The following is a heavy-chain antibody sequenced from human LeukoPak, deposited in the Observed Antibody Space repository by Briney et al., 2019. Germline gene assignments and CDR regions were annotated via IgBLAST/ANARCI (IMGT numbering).Heavy chain of an antibody. J-gene: IGHJ4*02. CDR3: ARGAFGYCSGGSCYRQFDY. V-gene: IGHV1-46*01. D-gene: IGHD2-15*01. CDR1: GYTFTSYY. CDR2: INPSGGST. Sequence: ASVKVSCKASGYTFTSYYMHWVRQAPGQGLEWMGIINPSGGSTSYAQKFQGRVTMTRDTSTSTVYMELSSLRSEDTAVYYCARGAFGYCSGGSCYRQFDYWGQGTLVTVSS.